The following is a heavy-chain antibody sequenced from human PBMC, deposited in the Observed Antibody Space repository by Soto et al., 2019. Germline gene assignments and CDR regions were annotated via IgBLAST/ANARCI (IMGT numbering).Heavy chain of an antibody. Sequence: GGSLRLSCAASGFTFSSYAMSWVRQAPGKGLEWVSAISGSGGSTYYADSVKGRFTISRDNSKNTLYLQMNSLRAEDTAVYYCSAPATAYYGSGRYDKDWGQGTLVTVSS. D-gene: IGHD3-10*01. J-gene: IGHJ4*02. CDR2: ISGSGGST. CDR1: GFTFSSYA. CDR3: SAPATAYYGSGRYDKD. V-gene: IGHV3-23*01.